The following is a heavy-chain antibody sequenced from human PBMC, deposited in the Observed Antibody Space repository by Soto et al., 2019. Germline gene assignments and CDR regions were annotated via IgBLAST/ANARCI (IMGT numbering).Heavy chain of an antibody. D-gene: IGHD6-13*01. Sequence: VQLQQWGAGLLKPSETLSLTCAVYGGSFSGYYWSWIRQPPGKGLEWIGEINHSGGTNYNPSLKSRVTISVDTSKNQFSLKLSSVTAADTAVYYCARTYSSSWSPFDYWGQGTLVTVSS. CDR3: ARTYSSSWSPFDY. CDR2: INHSGGT. CDR1: GGSFSGYY. J-gene: IGHJ4*02. V-gene: IGHV4-34*01.